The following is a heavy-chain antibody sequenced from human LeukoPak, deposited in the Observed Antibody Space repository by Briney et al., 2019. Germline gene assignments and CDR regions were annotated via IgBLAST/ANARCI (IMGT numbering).Heavy chain of an antibody. J-gene: IGHJ4*02. CDR3: ARGSSRAFDY. D-gene: IGHD2-2*01. V-gene: IGHV3-53*01. CDR2: IYSGGTT. CDR1: GFTFRNHG. Sequence: PGGSLRLSGGASGFTFRNHGMHWVRQAPGKGLEWVSVIYSGGTTNHADSVKGRFTVSRGNSKNTLYLQMNSLRAEDTAVYFCARGSSRAFDYWGQGTLVTVSS.